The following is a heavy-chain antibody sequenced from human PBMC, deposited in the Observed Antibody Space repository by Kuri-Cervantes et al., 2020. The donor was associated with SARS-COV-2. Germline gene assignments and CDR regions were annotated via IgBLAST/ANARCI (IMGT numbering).Heavy chain of an antibody. Sequence: ASVKVSCKASGYTFTGYYMHWVRQAPGQGLEWMGWINPNSGGTNYAQKFQGRVTMTRDTSISTAYMELRSLRSDDTAVYYCAREDYDFWSGYSDYWGQGTLVTDSS. CDR3: AREDYDFWSGYSDY. D-gene: IGHD3-3*01. V-gene: IGHV1-2*02. CDR2: INPNSGGT. J-gene: IGHJ4*02. CDR1: GYTFTGYY.